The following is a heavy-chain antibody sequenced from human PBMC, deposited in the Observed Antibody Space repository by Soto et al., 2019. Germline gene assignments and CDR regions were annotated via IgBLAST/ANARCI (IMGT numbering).Heavy chain of an antibody. J-gene: IGHJ5*02. CDR2: IFSNDEK. CDR1: GLSLSNGRLG. Sequence: QVTLKESGPVLVKPTETLTLTCTVSGLSLSNGRLGVSWIRQPPGKALEWLAHIFSNDEKSYSTSLKSRLTISKDTSRSQVVLTMTNMDPVDSATYCCALIKDCSRTDCYLASFDPWGQGTLVTVSS. CDR3: ALIKDCSRTDCYLASFDP. D-gene: IGHD2-2*01. V-gene: IGHV2-26*01.